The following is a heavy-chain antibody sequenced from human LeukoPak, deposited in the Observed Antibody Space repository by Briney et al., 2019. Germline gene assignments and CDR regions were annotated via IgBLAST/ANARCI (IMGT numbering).Heavy chain of an antibody. CDR2: IYYSGST. J-gene: IGHJ3*02. Sequence: SETLSLTCTVSGGSISSSSYYWGWIRQPPGKGLEWIGSIYYSGSTNYNPSLKSRVTISVDTSKNQFSLKLSSVTAADTAVYYCARDLGWLRAFDIWGQGTMVTVSS. CDR3: ARDLGWLRAFDI. CDR1: GGSISSSSYY. D-gene: IGHD5-12*01. V-gene: IGHV4-39*07.